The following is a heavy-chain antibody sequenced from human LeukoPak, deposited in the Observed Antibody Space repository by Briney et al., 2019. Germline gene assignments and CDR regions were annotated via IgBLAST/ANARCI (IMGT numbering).Heavy chain of an antibody. D-gene: IGHD3-22*01. Sequence: PSETLSLTCTVSGDSISSSSYYWGWIRQPPGKGLEWIGSIYYSGSTYYNPSLKSRVTISVDTSKNQFSLKLSSVTAADTAVYYCARLTGSYDSSGDDFDYWGQGTLVTVSS. CDR3: ARLTGSYDSSGDDFDY. CDR1: GDSISSSSYY. J-gene: IGHJ4*02. V-gene: IGHV4-39*01. CDR2: IYYSGST.